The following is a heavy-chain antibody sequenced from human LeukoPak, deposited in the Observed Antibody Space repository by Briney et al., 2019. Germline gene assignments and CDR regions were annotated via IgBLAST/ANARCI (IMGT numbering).Heavy chain of an antibody. CDR1: GFTVSSNY. D-gene: IGHD3-10*01. Sequence: PGGSLRLSCAASGFTVSSNYMSWVRQAPGKGLEWVSVIYSGGSTYYADSVKGRFTISRDNSKNTLYLQMNSLRAEDTAVYYCASPGVHYGSGSYYYWGQGTLVTVSS. CDR2: IYSGGST. J-gene: IGHJ4*02. CDR3: ASPGVHYGSGSYYY. V-gene: IGHV3-53*01.